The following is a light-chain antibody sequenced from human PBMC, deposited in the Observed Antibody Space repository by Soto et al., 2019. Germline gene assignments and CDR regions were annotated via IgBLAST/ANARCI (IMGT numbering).Light chain of an antibody. CDR2: AAS. V-gene: IGKV1-39*01. CDR3: QHSYSTPPFT. CDR1: QSISSY. J-gene: IGKJ3*01. Sequence: DIQMTQSPSSLSASVGDRVTITCRASQSISSYLNWYQQKPGKAPKLLIYAASSLQSGVPSRFSGSGSGTDFTPTISSLQPDDFATYYCQHSYSTPPFTFGPGTKVDIK.